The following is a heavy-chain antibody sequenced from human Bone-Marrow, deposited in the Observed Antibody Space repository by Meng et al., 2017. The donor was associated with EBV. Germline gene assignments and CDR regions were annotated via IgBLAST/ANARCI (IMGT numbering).Heavy chain of an antibody. CDR2: INHSGST. D-gene: IGHD6-13*01. CDR3: ASSLGGQLVRGVWFDP. CDR1: GGSFSGYY. Sequence: QVQLQQWGAGLLKPSXALSLTCAVYGGSFSGYYWSWIRQPPGKGLEWIGEINHSGSTNYNPSLKSRVTISVDTSKNQFSLKLSSVTAADTAVYYCASSLGGQLVRGVWFDPWGQGTLVNVSS. V-gene: IGHV4-34*01. J-gene: IGHJ5*02.